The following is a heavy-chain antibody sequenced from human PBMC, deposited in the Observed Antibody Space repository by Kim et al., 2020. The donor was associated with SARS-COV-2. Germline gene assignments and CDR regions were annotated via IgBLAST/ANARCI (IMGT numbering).Heavy chain of an antibody. J-gene: IGHJ4*02. CDR3: ARGYTSGWWYYYFDY. D-gene: IGHD6-19*01. CDR2: INTNTGDP. V-gene: IGHV7-4-1*02. Sequence: QGREWMGWINTNTGDPAYAQAFTGRFVFSLDTSLSTAYLQISSLEAEDTAVYYCARGYTSGWWYYYFDYWGQGTLLTVSS.